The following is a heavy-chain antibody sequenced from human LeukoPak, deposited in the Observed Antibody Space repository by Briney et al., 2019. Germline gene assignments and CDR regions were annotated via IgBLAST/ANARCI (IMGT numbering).Heavy chain of an antibody. Sequence: SETLSLTCAVYGGSFSGYYWSWIRQPPGKGLEWTGEINHSGSTNYNPSLKSRVTISVDTSKNQFSLKLSSVTAADTAVYYCARGSPITGTTDYWGQGTLVTVSS. V-gene: IGHV4-34*01. D-gene: IGHD1-7*01. CDR2: INHSGST. CDR3: ARGSPITGTTDY. CDR1: GGSFSGYY. J-gene: IGHJ4*02.